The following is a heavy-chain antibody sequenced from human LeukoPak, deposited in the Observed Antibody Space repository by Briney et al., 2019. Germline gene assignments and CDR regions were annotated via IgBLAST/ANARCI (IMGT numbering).Heavy chain of an antibody. V-gene: IGHV1-3*01. CDR2: INAGNGNT. CDR1: GYTFTSYA. D-gene: IGHD6-19*01. Sequence: ASVKVSCKASGYTFTSYAMHWVRQAPGQRLGWMGWINAGNGNTKYSQKFQGRVTITRDTSASTAYMELSSLRSEDTAVYYCARSDGSGWYGGFDYWGQGTLVTVSS. CDR3: ARSDGSGWYGGFDY. J-gene: IGHJ4*02.